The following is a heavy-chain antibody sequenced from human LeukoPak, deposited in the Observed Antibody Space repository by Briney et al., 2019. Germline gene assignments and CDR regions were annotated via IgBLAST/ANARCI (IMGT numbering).Heavy chain of an antibody. CDR1: GGSVSDYY. D-gene: IGHD6-13*01. Sequence: KTSETLSLTCTVSGGSVSDYYWSWIRQSPGKGLEWVSYISSSSSTIYYADSVKGRFTISRDNAKNSLYLQMNSLRAEDTAVYYCAGTAAGTNYFDYWGQGTLVTVSS. CDR3: AGTAAGTNYFDY. J-gene: IGHJ4*02. CDR2: ISSSSSTI. V-gene: IGHV3-11*04.